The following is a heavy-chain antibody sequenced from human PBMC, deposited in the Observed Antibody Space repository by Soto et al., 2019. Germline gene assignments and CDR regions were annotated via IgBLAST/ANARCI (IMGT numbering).Heavy chain of an antibody. V-gene: IGHV4-59*01. J-gene: IGHJ6*03. Sequence: SETLSLTCTVSGGSISSYYWSWIRQPPGKGLEWIGYIYYSGSTNYNPSLKSRVTISVDTSKNQFSLKLSSVTAADTAVYYCARVVSDFWSGYDVDYSSSYMDVWGKGTTVTVSS. D-gene: IGHD3-3*01. CDR2: IYYSGST. CDR1: GGSISSYY. CDR3: ARVVSDFWSGYDVDYSSSYMDV.